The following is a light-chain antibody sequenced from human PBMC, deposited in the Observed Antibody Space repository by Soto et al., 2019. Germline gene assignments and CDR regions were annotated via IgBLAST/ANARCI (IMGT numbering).Light chain of an antibody. V-gene: IGKV4-1*01. J-gene: IGKJ3*01. CDR3: QQYYSTPRT. CDR2: WAS. Sequence: IVMTQSPDSLAVYLGERATINCTSSQSLFYSYNNYNYLAWYQQKPGQPPKLLIYWASTRESGVPDCFSGSGPGTDFTLTISSLHAEDVAVYYCQQYYSTPRTFGPGTKVDIK. CDR1: QSLFYSYNNYNY.